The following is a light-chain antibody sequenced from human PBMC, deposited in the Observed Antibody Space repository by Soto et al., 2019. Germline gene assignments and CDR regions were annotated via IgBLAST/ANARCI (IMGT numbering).Light chain of an antibody. CDR3: QQRSTWPLT. CDR1: QSVTKY. J-gene: IGKJ5*01. V-gene: IGKV3-11*01. CDR2: NAS. Sequence: EIVLTQSPATLSLSPGERATLSCRASQSVTKYLAWYQHNVCQPPRRLIYNASNRANDVPARFSGSGSGTDFSLTISSLEPEDFSVYYCQQRSTWPLTFGQGKRLDI.